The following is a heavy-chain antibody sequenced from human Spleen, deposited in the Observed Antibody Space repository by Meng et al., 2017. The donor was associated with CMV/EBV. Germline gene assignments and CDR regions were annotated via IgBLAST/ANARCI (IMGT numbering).Heavy chain of an antibody. D-gene: IGHD6-13*01. CDR1: GYTFTSTV. V-gene: IGHV1-46*01. CDR3: ARDQSQNDKSWWFDP. CDR2: INPTGGST. J-gene: IGHJ5*02. Sequence: ASGYTFTSTVMHWVRQAPGQGLEWMGLINPTGGSTFYAQKFQGRITLTRDTSTTTDYLELSSLRPEDTAVYYCARDQSQNDKSWWFDPWGQGTLVTVSS.